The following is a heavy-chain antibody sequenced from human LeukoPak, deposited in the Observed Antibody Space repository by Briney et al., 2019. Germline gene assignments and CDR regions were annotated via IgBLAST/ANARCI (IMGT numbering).Heavy chain of an antibody. CDR3: ARAALVPHLDY. CDR2: IYYGGST. CDR1: GGSISGYY. V-gene: IGHV4-59*01. Sequence: SETLSLTCTVSGGSISGYYWSWIRQPPGKGLEWIGYIYYGGSTNYNPSLKSRVTISVDTSKNQFSLKLSSVTAADTAVYYCARAALVPHLDYWGQGTLVTVSS. D-gene: IGHD6-13*01. J-gene: IGHJ4*02.